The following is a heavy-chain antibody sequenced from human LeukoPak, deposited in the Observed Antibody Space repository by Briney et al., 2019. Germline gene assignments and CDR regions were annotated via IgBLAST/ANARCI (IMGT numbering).Heavy chain of an antibody. CDR1: AFTVSKAW. J-gene: IGHJ4*02. D-gene: IGHD2-15*01. V-gene: IGHV3-15*01. CDR2: IKSKTDGGTT. Sequence: GRCLRLSCAAAAFTVSKAWISWGRHHPRNGLEWGGRIKSKTDGGTTDYAAPVKGRFTISRDDSKNTLYLQMNSLKTEDTAVYYCTTDRTDIVVVVADYWGQGTLVTVSS. CDR3: TTDRTDIVVVVADY.